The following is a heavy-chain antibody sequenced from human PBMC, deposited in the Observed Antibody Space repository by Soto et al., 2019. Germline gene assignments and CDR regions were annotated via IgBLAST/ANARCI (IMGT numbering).Heavy chain of an antibody. CDR1: GFSLSNARMG. J-gene: IGHJ6*03. Sequence: PTLVNPTETLTLTCTVSGFSLSNARMGVSWIRQPPGKALEWLAHIFSNDEKSYSTSLKSRLTISKDTSKSQVVLTMTNMDPVDTATYYCAWMSTERGYDFWSGSYYYYYMDVWGKGTTVTVSS. CDR3: AWMSTERGYDFWSGSYYYYYMDV. CDR2: IFSNDEK. V-gene: IGHV2-26*01. D-gene: IGHD3-3*01.